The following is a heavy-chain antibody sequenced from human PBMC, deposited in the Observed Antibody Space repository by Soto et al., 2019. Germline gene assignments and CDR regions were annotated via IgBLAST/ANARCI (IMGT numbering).Heavy chain of an antibody. D-gene: IGHD3-9*01. CDR1: GYTFTSYG. Sequence: ASVKVSCKASGYTFTSYGISWVRQAPGQGLEWMGWISAYNGNTNYAQKLQGRVTMTTDTSTSTAYMELRSLRSDDTAVYYCARDNYDILTGYSWFDPWGQGTLVTVSS. CDR3: ARDNYDILTGYSWFDP. CDR2: ISAYNGNT. J-gene: IGHJ5*02. V-gene: IGHV1-18*01.